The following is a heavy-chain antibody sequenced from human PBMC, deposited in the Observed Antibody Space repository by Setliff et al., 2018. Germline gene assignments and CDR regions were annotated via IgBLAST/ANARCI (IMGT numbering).Heavy chain of an antibody. V-gene: IGHV4-34*01. CDR3: ARMTGFQYIDV. Sequence: PSETLSLTCGASGGTFSDYYWTWIRQFPGTGLEWIGEINHSGSTRYNPSLKSRVKISVDTPKNQFSLTLTSVTAADTAVYYCARMTGFQYIDVWGKGTTVTVSS. CDR2: INHSGST. J-gene: IGHJ6*03. D-gene: IGHD3-3*01. CDR1: GGTFSDYY.